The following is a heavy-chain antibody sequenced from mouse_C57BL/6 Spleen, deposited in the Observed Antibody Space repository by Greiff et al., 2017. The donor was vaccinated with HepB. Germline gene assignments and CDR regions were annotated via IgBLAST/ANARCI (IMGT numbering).Heavy chain of an antibody. CDR2: IDPNSGGT. D-gene: IGHD2-2*01. J-gene: IGHJ1*03. Sequence: VQLQQPGAELVKPGASVKLSCKASGYTFTNYYMHWVKQRPGRGLEWIGRIDPNSGGTKYNEKFKSKATLTVDKPSSTAYMQLSSLTSEDSAVYYCARGLRRPFGYFDVWGTGTTVTVSS. V-gene: IGHV1-72*01. CDR1: GYTFTNYY. CDR3: ARGLRRPFGYFDV.